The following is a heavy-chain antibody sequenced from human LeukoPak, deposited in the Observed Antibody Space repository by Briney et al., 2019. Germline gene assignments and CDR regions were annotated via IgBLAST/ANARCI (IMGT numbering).Heavy chain of an antibody. CDR3: ARDRREVRGAPAAFDI. CDR2: INPNSGGT. D-gene: IGHD3-10*01. CDR1: GYTFTGYY. Sequence: GASVKVSCKASGYTFTGYYMHWVRQAPGQGLEWMGWINPNSGGTNYAQKFQGRVTMTRDTSISTAYMELSRLRSDDTAVYYRARDRREVRGAPAAFDIWGQGTMVTVSS. V-gene: IGHV1-2*02. J-gene: IGHJ3*02.